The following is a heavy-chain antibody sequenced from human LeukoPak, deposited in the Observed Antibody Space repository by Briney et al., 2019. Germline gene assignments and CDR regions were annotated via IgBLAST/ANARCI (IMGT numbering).Heavy chain of an antibody. V-gene: IGHV3-9*01. CDR3: AKDITSMLRGLFDP. Sequence: PGGSLRLSCAASGFTFDDYAMHWVRQAPGKGVEWVPVISWNSGRRGYADSVNGRFTISRDNARNSLYLQMNSLRAEDTALYYCAKDITSMLRGLFDPWGQGTLVTVSS. J-gene: IGHJ5*02. D-gene: IGHD3-10*01. CDR1: GFTFDDYA. CDR2: ISWNSGRR.